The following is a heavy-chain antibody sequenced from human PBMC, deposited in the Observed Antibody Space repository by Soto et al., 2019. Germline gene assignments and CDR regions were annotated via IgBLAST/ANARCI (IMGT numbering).Heavy chain of an antibody. CDR1: GDSISSGGYY. D-gene: IGHD3-10*01. CDR3: AREVDGSGSYYVDI. CDR2: IYYSGRT. J-gene: IGHJ3*02. Sequence: QVQLQESGPGLVKPSQTLSLTCTVSGDSISSGGYYWSWIRQHPGKGLEWIGYIYYSGRTYYNPSLNRRITXXVXTXXNQFSLELSSVTAADTAVYYCAREVDGSGSYYVDIWGQGTMVTVSS. V-gene: IGHV4-31*03.